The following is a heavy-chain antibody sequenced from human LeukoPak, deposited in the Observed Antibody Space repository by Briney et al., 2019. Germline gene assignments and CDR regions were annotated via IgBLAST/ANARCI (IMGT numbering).Heavy chain of an antibody. J-gene: IGHJ4*02. D-gene: IGHD3-22*01. CDR2: INPNSGGT. CDR3: VRDPYDSSGYYFDY. Sequence: ASVKVSCKASGYTFTGYYMHWVRQAPGQGLEWMGWINPNSGGTNYAQKFQGRVTMTRDTSISTAYMELSRLRSDDTAVYYCVRDPYDSSGYYFDYWGQGTLVTVSS. V-gene: IGHV1-2*02. CDR1: GYTFTGYY.